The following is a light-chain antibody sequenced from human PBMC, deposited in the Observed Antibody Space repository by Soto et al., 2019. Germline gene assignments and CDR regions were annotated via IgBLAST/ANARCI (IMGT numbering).Light chain of an antibody. CDR1: QSVSSSY. Sequence: EIVLTQSPGTLSLSPGERATLSCRASQSVSSSYLAWYQVRPGQAPRLLIFDASTRATGVPPRFSGSRSGSDFTLTISSLDLEDFALYYCQQRSAWPFTFGGGT. CDR2: DAS. V-gene: IGKV3D-20*02. CDR3: QQRSAWPFT. J-gene: IGKJ4*01.